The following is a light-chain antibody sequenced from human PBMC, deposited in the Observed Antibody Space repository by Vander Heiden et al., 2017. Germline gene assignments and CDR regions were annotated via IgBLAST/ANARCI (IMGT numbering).Light chain of an antibody. V-gene: IGLV1-40*01. J-gene: IGLJ1*01. CDR3: QSYDSSLSGYV. CDR1: SPNIGAGYD. Sequence: QSVLTQQPSVSGAPGQRVTISCTGSSPNIGAGYDVHWYQQLPGTAPKLLIYGNSNRPSGVPDRFSGSKSGTSASLAITGLQAEDEADYYCQSYDSSLSGYVFGTGTKVTVL. CDR2: GNS.